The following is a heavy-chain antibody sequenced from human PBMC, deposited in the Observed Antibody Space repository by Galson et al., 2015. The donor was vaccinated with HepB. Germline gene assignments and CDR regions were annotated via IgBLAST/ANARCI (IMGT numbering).Heavy chain of an antibody. CDR2: IKSKTDGETT. CDR3: TTDVYYSTYWSWLDP. CDR1: GFMFSHYG. D-gene: IGHD2-8*02. V-gene: IGHV3-15*01. Sequence: SLRLSCAASGFMFSHYGLHWVRQAPGMGLEWVGRIKSKTDGETTDYAAPVKGRFTIPRDDSKNRLYLQMNSLKPGDTAVYYCTTDVYYSTYWSWLDPWGQGTLVTVSS. J-gene: IGHJ5*02.